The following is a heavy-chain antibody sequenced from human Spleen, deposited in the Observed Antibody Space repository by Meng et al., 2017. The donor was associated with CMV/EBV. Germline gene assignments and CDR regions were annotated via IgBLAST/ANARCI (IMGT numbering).Heavy chain of an antibody. V-gene: IGHV4-34*01. J-gene: IGHJ4*02. D-gene: IGHD2-15*01. CDR3: ARGRHNGGPQGGVDY. CDR2: INHSGST. Sequence: GSLRLSCAVYGGSFSGYYWSWIRQPPGKGLEWIGEINHSGSTNYNPSLKSRVTISVDTSKNQFSLKLSSVTAADTAVYYCARGRHNGGPQGGVDYWGQGTLVTVSS. CDR1: GGSFSGYY.